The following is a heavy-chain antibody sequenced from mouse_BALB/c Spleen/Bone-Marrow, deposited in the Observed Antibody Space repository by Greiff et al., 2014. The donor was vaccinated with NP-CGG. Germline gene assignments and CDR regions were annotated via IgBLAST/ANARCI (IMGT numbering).Heavy chain of an antibody. CDR1: GYTFTSYW. V-gene: IGHV1-87*01. D-gene: IGHD1-1*02. J-gene: IGHJ2*01. CDR2: IYPGDGDT. CDR3: ASQGDYGSFDY. Sequence: VKVVESGAELARPGASVKLSYKASGYTFTSYWMQWVKQRPGQGLEWIGAIYPGDGDTRYTQKFKGKATLTADKSSSTAYMQLSSLASEDSAVYYCASQGDYGSFDYWGQGTTLTVSS.